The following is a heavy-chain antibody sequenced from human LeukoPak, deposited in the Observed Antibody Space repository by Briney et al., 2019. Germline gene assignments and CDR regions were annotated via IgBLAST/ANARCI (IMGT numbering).Heavy chain of an antibody. D-gene: IGHD3-22*01. CDR3: ARPYDSSGYFYL. CDR2: ILYSGST. Sequence: SETLSLTCSVSGGSMSSYYWGWIRQPPGKGLEWIGNILYSGSTYYNPSLESRVTISVDTSKNQFSLKLSSVTAADTAVYYCARPYDSSGYFYLWGRGTLVTVSS. CDR1: GGSMSSYY. V-gene: IGHV4-39*01. J-gene: IGHJ5*02.